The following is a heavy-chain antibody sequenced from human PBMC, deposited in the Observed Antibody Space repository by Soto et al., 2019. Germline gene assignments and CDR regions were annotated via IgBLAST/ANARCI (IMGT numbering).Heavy chain of an antibody. Sequence: ASVKVSCKASGFTFTSSAVQWVRQALGQRLEWIGWIVVGSGNTNYAQKFQERVTITRDMSTSTAYMELSSLRSEDTAVYYCAEFPVYSNYVYYYHYGMDVWGQGTTVTVSS. CDR1: GFTFTSSA. CDR3: AEFPVYSNYVYYYHYGMDV. CDR2: IVVGSGNT. D-gene: IGHD4-4*01. V-gene: IGHV1-58*01. J-gene: IGHJ6*02.